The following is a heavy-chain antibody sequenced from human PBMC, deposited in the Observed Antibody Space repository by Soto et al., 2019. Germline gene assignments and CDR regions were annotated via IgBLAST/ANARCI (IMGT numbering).Heavy chain of an antibody. V-gene: IGHV3-23*01. J-gene: IGHJ4*02. CDR3: AKGYYDSSGYYRFDY. CDR1: GFTFSSYA. D-gene: IGHD3-22*01. Sequence: GGSLRLSCAASGFTFSSYAMSWVRQAPGKGLEWVSAISGSGGSTYYADSVKGRFTISRDNSKNTLYLQMNSLRAEDTAVYYCAKGYYDSSGYYRFDYWGQGTLVTVSS. CDR2: ISGSGGST.